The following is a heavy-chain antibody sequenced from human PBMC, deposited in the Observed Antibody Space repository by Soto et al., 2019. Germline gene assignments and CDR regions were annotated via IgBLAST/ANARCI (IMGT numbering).Heavy chain of an antibody. D-gene: IGHD3-10*01. J-gene: IGHJ6*02. Sequence: PGGSLRLSCAASGFTFSSYAMSWVRQAPGKGLEWVAVISYDGSNKYYADSVKGRFTISRDNSKNTLYLQMNSLRAEDTAVYYCAKVGGSEIGGMDGWGQGTTVTVFS. V-gene: IGHV3-30*18. CDR2: ISYDGSNK. CDR1: GFTFSSYA. CDR3: AKVGGSEIGGMDG.